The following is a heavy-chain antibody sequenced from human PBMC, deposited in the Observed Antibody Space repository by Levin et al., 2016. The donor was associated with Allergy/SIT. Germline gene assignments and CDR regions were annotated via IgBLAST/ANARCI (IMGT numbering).Heavy chain of an antibody. J-gene: IGHJ4*02. CDR1: GGSISSYY. CDR3: ARGTDPKSSVLWD. CDR2: IYYSGST. D-gene: IGHD6-25*01. Sequence: SETLSLTCTVSGGSISSYYWSWIRQPPGKGLEWIGYIYYSGSTNYNPSLKSRVTISVDTSKNQFSLKLSSVTAADTAVYYCARGTDPKSSVLWDWGQGTLVTVSS. V-gene: IGHV4-59*01.